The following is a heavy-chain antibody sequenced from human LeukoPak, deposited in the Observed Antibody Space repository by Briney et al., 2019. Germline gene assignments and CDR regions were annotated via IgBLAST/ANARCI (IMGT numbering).Heavy chain of an antibody. Sequence: GSVKVSCTASGYTFTSYDINWVRQAPGQGLEWMGWMNPTSGNTSYEQKFQGRFTMTRDPSISTAYMERSSLTSEDTAVYYCARGVAPDYWGQGTLVTVSS. V-gene: IGHV1-8*01. CDR3: ARGVAPDY. CDR2: MNPTSGNT. CDR1: GYTFTSYD. J-gene: IGHJ4*02. D-gene: IGHD5-12*01.